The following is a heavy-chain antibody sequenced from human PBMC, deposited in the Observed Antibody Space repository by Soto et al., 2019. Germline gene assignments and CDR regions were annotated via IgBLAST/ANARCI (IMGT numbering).Heavy chain of an antibody. Sequence: GGSLRLSCAASGFTFSSYSMNWVRQAPGKGLEWVSSISSSSSYIYYADSVKGRFTISRDNAKYSLYLQMNSLRAEDTAVYYCFPSYSSSWSDDDGFDVWGQGTMVTVSS. CDR3: FPSYSSSWSDDDGFDV. CDR2: ISSSSSYI. CDR1: GFTFSSYS. J-gene: IGHJ3*01. V-gene: IGHV3-21*01. D-gene: IGHD6-13*01.